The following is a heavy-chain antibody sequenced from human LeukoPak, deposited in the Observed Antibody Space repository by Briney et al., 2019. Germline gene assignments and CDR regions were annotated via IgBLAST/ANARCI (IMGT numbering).Heavy chain of an antibody. J-gene: IGHJ6*02. CDR2: ISYDGSNK. Sequence: PGRSLRLSCAASGFTFSSYAMHWVRQAPGKGLEWVAVISYDGSNKYYADSVKGRFTISRDNSKNTLYLQMNSLRAEDTAVYYCARDGQLYYGSGSYLDVWGQGTTVTVSS. D-gene: IGHD3-10*01. V-gene: IGHV3-30*04. CDR3: ARDGQLYYGSGSYLDV. CDR1: GFTFSSYA.